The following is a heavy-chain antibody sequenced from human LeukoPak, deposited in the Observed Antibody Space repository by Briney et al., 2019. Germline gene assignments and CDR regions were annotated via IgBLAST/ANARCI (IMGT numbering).Heavy chain of an antibody. V-gene: IGHV1-46*01. J-gene: IGHJ3*02. Sequence: ASVKVSCKASGYTFTSYYMHWVRQAPGQGLEWMGIINPSGGSTSYAQKFQGRVTMTRDTSTSTVYMELSSLRSEDTAVYYCARGTYYYGSGMEAFDIWGQGTMVTVSS. D-gene: IGHD3-10*01. CDR3: ARGTYYYGSGMEAFDI. CDR2: INPSGGST. CDR1: GYTFTSYY.